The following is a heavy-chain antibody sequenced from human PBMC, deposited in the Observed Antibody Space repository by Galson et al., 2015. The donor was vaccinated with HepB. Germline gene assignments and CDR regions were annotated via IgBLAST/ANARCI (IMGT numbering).Heavy chain of an antibody. CDR1: GFTFSNYA. J-gene: IGHJ3*02. CDR2: ISSSGGTT. CDR3: AKDSGRDYYGSGTLWAFDI. Sequence: SLRLSCAASGFTFSNYAMNWVRQAPGKGLEWVSSISSSGGTTQFADSVKGRFTISRENSKNTLYMQMNSLRADDTAVYYCAKDSGRDYYGSGTLWAFDIWCQGTMVTVSS. V-gene: IGHV3-23*01. D-gene: IGHD3-10*01.